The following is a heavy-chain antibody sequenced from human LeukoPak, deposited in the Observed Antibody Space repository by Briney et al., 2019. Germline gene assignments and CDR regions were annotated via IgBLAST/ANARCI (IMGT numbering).Heavy chain of an antibody. Sequence: SETLSLTCAVHGGSFSGYYWSWIRQPPGKGLEWIGEINHSGSTNYNPSLKSRVTISVDTSKNQFSPKLSSVTAADTAVYYCAKGQSPFVSSSSYFDYWGQGTLVTVSS. J-gene: IGHJ4*02. CDR2: INHSGST. CDR1: GGSFSGYY. D-gene: IGHD6-6*01. V-gene: IGHV4-34*01. CDR3: AKGQSPFVSSSSYFDY.